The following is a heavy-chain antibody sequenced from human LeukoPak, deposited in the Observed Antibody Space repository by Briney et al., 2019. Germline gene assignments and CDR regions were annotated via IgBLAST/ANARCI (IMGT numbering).Heavy chain of an antibody. CDR1: GYTFTSYY. Sequence: ASVKVSCKASGYTFTSYYMHWVRQAPGQGLEWMGIINPSGGSTSYAQKFQGRVTMTRDTSTSTVYMELSSLRSEDTAVYCCARAVKWELLDYGMDVWGQGTTVTVSS. J-gene: IGHJ6*02. V-gene: IGHV1-46*01. D-gene: IGHD1-26*01. CDR3: ARAVKWELLDYGMDV. CDR2: INPSGGST.